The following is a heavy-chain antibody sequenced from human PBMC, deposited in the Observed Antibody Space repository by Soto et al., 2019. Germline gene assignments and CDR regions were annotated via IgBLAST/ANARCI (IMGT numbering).Heavy chain of an antibody. V-gene: IGHV1-18*01. J-gene: IGHJ4*02. Sequence: GASVKVSCKASGYTFTSYGISWVRQAPGQGLEWMGWISAYNGNTNYAQKLQGRVTMTTDTSTSTAYMELRSLRSDDTAVYYCARESYYDSSGYWSPGGPLDYWGQGTLVTSPQ. D-gene: IGHD3-22*01. CDR2: ISAYNGNT. CDR1: GYTFTSYG. CDR3: ARESYYDSSGYWSPGGPLDY.